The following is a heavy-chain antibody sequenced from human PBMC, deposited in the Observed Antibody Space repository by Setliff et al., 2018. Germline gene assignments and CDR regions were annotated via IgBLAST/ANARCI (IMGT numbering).Heavy chain of an antibody. CDR2: ILFSGDT. D-gene: IGHD3-10*01. V-gene: IGHV4-38-2*02. CDR1: GYSISSGFS. CDR3: ARDNRARHYMDV. Sequence: SETLSLTCAASGYSISSGFSWVWIRQSPGKGLEWIGRILFSGDTYYNPSLNSRVTISADTSKNQFSLNLSPITAADTAVYYCARDNRARHYMDVWGKGTTVTVSS. J-gene: IGHJ6*03.